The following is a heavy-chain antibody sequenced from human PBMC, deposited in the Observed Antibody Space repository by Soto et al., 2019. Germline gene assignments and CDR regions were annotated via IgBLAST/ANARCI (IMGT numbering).Heavy chain of an antibody. J-gene: IGHJ6*02. CDR1: GLPVAGSY. CDR3: VRPLPSGQTHSRDV. CDR2: IYNDGTT. Sequence: GGSLRLSCVASGLPVAGSYMAWVRQAPGKGLEWASVIYNDGTTYYSQSVEGRFTISRDTSKNTLYLQMDRLRDEDTAVYYCVRPLPSGQTHSRDVWGQGTTVTVSS. D-gene: IGHD3-10*01. V-gene: IGHV3-53*01.